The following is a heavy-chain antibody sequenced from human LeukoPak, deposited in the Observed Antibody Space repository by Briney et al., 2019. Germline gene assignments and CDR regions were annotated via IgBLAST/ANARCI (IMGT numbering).Heavy chain of an antibody. D-gene: IGHD3-16*01. CDR3: ARHGEGGYAAFFDY. Sequence: SETLSLTCTVSGGSISSSSYYWGWIRQPPGKGLEWIGSIYYSGSTHYNPSLKSRVTISVDTSKNQFSLKLSSVTAADTAVYYCARHGEGGYAAFFDYWGQGTLVTVSS. J-gene: IGHJ4*02. CDR1: GGSISSSSYY. CDR2: IYYSGST. V-gene: IGHV4-39*01.